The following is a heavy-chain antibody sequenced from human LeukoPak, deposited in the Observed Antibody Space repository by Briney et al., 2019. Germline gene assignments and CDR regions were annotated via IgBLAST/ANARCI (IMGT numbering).Heavy chain of an antibody. J-gene: IGHJ5*02. V-gene: IGHV3-21*01. Sequence: GGSLRLSCAASGFTFSSYSMNWVRQAPGKGLEWVSSISSSSSYIYYADSVKGRLTISRDSAKNTLNLQMNSLRAEDTAVYYCARDLGQYYDTSDNWFDPWGQGTLVTVSS. D-gene: IGHD3-22*01. CDR3: ARDLGQYYDTSDNWFDP. CDR2: ISSSSSYI. CDR1: GFTFSSYS.